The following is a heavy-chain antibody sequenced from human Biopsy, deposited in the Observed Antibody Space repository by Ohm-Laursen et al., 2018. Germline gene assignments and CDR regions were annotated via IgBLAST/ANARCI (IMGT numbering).Heavy chain of an antibody. CDR3: GRAVRNQLLTDP. Sequence: ASVKVSCKPSGYTFTSYDITWVRQASGQGPEWIGWLNPVSGNSNFGQKFRGRVTVTSDTSISTAYMELSGLTSDDTATYYCGRAVRNQLLTDPWGQGTLATVTS. D-gene: IGHD1-7*01. CDR1: GYTFTSYD. J-gene: IGHJ5*02. V-gene: IGHV1-8*01. CDR2: LNPVSGNS.